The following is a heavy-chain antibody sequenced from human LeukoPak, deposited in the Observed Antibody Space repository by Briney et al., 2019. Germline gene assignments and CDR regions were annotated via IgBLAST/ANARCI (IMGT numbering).Heavy chain of an antibody. CDR2: FDPEDGET. D-gene: IGHD2-2*01. V-gene: IGHV1-24*01. J-gene: IGHJ6*02. CDR1: GYTLTELS. Sequence: ASVRVSCKVSGYTLTELSVHWVRQAPGKGLEWMGGFDPEDGETIYAQKFQGRVTMTEDTSTDTAYMELSSLRSEDTAVYYCATEVVVVPAAMVYYYGMDVWGQGTTVTVSS. CDR3: ATEVVVVPAAMVYYYGMDV.